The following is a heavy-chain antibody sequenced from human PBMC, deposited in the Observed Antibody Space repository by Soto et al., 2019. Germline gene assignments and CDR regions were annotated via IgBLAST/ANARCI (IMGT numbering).Heavy chain of an antibody. CDR3: AMPSRVGDPGPFDY. V-gene: IGHV3-11*01. J-gene: IGHJ4*02. Sequence: QVQLVESGGGLVKPGGSLRLSCAASGFTFSDYYMSWIRQAPGKGLEWVSYINSSGTTIYYADSLKGRFTISRDNAKNSLYLQMNSLRADDTAVYYCAMPSRVGDPGPFDYWGQGILVTVSS. D-gene: IGHD3-16*01. CDR2: INSSGTTI. CDR1: GFTFSDYY.